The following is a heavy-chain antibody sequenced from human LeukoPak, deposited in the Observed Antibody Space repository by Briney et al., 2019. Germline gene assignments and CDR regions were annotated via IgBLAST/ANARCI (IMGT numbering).Heavy chain of an antibody. J-gene: IGHJ4*02. D-gene: IGHD5-18*01. CDR1: GFTFSSYA. CDR2: IWYDGSNK. Sequence: GGSLRLSCAASGFTFSSYAMSWVRQAPGKGLEWVAVIWYDGSNKYYADSVKGRFTISRDNSKNTLYLQMNSLRAEDTAVYYCARGKVDTAMVFDYWGQGTLVTVSS. V-gene: IGHV3-33*08. CDR3: ARGKVDTAMVFDY.